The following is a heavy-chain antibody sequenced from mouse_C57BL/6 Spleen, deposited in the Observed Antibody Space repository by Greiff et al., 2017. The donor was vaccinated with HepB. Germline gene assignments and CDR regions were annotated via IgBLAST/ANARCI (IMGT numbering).Heavy chain of an antibody. J-gene: IGHJ4*01. D-gene: IGHD2-4*01. Sequence: LVESGAELVRPGASVTLSCKASGYTFTDYEMHWVKQTPVHGLEWIGAIDPETGGTAYNQKFKGKAILTADKSSSTAYMELRSLTSEDSAVYYCTPYDYDVRYYAMDYWGQGTSVTVSS. CDR1: GYTFTDYE. CDR2: IDPETGGT. V-gene: IGHV1-15*01. CDR3: TPYDYDVRYYAMDY.